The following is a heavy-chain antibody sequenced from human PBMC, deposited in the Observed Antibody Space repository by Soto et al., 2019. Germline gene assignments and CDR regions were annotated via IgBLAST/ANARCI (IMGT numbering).Heavy chain of an antibody. J-gene: IGHJ5*02. Sequence: GGSLRLSCAASGFTFSSYSMNWVRQAPGKGLEWVSAISGNSNSIYYADSVKGRFTISRDNAKNSLFLQMNSLRAEDTAVYYCTRSMGFCSSASCYIHWFDPWGQGTXVTVSS. CDR3: TRSMGFCSSASCYIHWFDP. D-gene: IGHD2-2*02. V-gene: IGHV3-21*01. CDR2: ISGNSNSI. CDR1: GFTFSSYS.